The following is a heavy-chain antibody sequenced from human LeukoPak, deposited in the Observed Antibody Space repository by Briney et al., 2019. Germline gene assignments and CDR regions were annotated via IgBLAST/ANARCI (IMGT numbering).Heavy chain of an antibody. Sequence: PSETLSLTCTVSGGSISSYYWSWIRQPPGKGLEWIGYIYYSGSTNYNPSLKSRVTISVDTSKNQFSLKLSSVTTADTAVYYCARTYYDILTGYYSFDYWGQGTLVTVSS. D-gene: IGHD3-9*01. J-gene: IGHJ4*02. V-gene: IGHV4-59*01. CDR3: ARTYYDILTGYYSFDY. CDR1: GGSISSYY. CDR2: IYYSGST.